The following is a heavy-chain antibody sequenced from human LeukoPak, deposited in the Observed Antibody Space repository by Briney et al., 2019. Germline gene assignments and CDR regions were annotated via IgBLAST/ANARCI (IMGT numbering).Heavy chain of an antibody. V-gene: IGHV3-30*03. Sequence: GGSLRLSCAASGFTFSSYGMQWVRQAPGKGLEWVAVISHDGTVQHYADSVKGRFTISRDNSDNTLYLQMNNLRAEDTAVYYCAGRVTGYSSGYVYWGQGTLVTVSS. J-gene: IGHJ4*02. CDR3: AGRVTGYSSGYVY. CDR1: GFTFSSYG. CDR2: ISHDGTVQ. D-gene: IGHD5-18*01.